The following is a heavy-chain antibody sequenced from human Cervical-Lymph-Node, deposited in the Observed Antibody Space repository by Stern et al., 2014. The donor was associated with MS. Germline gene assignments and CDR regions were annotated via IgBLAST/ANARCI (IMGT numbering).Heavy chain of an antibody. J-gene: IGHJ4*02. Sequence: EVQLVESGGGLVKPGRSLRLSCTASGFTFGDYPMSWFRQAPGKGLEWVGFIRSKAYGGTIDYAASVKGRFPISRDDSKSVASLQMNSLKIEDTAMYYCARVVYTVTGYYFDYWGQGTLVTVSS. CDR3: ARVVYTVTGYYFDY. CDR2: IRSKAYGGTI. D-gene: IGHD4-17*01. CDR1: GFTFGDYP. V-gene: IGHV3-49*05.